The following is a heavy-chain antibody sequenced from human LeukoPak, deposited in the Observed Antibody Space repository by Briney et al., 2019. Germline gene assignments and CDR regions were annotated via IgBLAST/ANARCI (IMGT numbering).Heavy chain of an antibody. CDR2: IYTSGST. CDR1: GGSISSYY. J-gene: IGHJ4*02. CDR3: ARVGDFCSGCLFDY. V-gene: IGHV4-4*07. Sequence: SETLSLTCTVSGGSISSYYWSWIRQPAGKGLEWIGRIYTSGSTNYNPSLKSRVTMSVDTSKNQFSLKLSSVTAADTAVYFCARVGDFCSGCLFDYWGQGTLVTVSS. D-gene: IGHD3-3*01.